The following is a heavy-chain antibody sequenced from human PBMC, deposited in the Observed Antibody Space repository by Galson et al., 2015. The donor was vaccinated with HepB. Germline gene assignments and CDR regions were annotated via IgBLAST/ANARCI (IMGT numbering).Heavy chain of an antibody. D-gene: IGHD2-15*01. CDR2: INAGNGNT. V-gene: IGHV1-3*01. CDR1: GYTFTSYA. CDR3: ARVALNCRGYRSGGSCYWYFDL. J-gene: IGHJ2*01. Sequence: SVKVSCKASGYTFTSYAMHWVRQAPGQRLEWMGWINAGNGNTKYSQKFQGRVTITRDTSASTAYMELSSLRSEDTAVYYCARVALNCRGYRSGGSCYWYFDLWGRGTLVTVSS.